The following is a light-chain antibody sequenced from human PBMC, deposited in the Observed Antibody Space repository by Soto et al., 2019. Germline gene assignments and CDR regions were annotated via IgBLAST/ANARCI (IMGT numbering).Light chain of an antibody. CDR2: EVS. J-gene: IGLJ1*01. Sequence: QSALTQPPSASGSPGQSVTISCTGTSSDVGAYTYVSWYQQLPGKAPKLIIYEVSKRPSGVPDRFSGSKSGNTASLTVSGLQAEDEADYYCTSYAGTDSFFYVFGTGTKLTVL. V-gene: IGLV2-8*01. CDR3: TSYAGTDSFFYV. CDR1: SSDVGAYTY.